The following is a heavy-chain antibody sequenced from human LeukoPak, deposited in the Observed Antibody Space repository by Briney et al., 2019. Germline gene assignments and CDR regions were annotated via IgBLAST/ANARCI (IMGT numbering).Heavy chain of an antibody. D-gene: IGHD6-19*01. CDR2: IYTSGST. CDR1: GGSISSYY. Sequence: PSETLSLTCTVSGGSISSYYWSWIRQPAGKGLEWIGRIYTSGSTNYNPSLKSRVTISVDTSKNQFSLKLSSVTAADTAVYYCARGNPGRLVQWLVRTNWYFDLWGRGTLVTVSS. V-gene: IGHV4-4*07. J-gene: IGHJ2*01. CDR3: ARGNPGRLVQWLVRTNWYFDL.